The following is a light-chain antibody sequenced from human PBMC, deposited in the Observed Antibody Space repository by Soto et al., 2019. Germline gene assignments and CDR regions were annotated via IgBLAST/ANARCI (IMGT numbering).Light chain of an antibody. Sequence: DIVMTQSQDSLTVSLGERATVNCKSSQSVLYSSKDKNSLAWYQQKPGQPPRLLIYWATSRDSGVPDRFSGSGAGTDFTLSISSRQADDVAVYYCQQYYTPPLTFGQGTKVEIK. CDR1: QSVLYSSKDKNS. CDR3: QQYYTPPLT. J-gene: IGKJ1*01. CDR2: WAT. V-gene: IGKV4-1*01.